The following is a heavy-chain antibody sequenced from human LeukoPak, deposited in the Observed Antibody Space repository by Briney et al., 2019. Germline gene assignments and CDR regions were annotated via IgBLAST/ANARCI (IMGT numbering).Heavy chain of an antibody. CDR3: ARDKDDFWSRYLGGWFDP. CDR1: GYTFTSYG. Sequence: ASVKVSCKASGYTFTSYGISWVRQAPGQGLEWMGWISAYNGNTNYAQKLQGRVTMTTDTSTSTAYMELRSLRSDDTAVYYCARDKDDFWSRYLGGWFDPWGQGTLVTVSS. D-gene: IGHD3-3*01. CDR2: ISAYNGNT. V-gene: IGHV1-18*01. J-gene: IGHJ5*02.